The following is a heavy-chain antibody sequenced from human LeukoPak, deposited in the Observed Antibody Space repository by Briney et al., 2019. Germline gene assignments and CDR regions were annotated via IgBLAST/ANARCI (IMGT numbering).Heavy chain of an antibody. D-gene: IGHD4-11*01. Sequence: SETLSLTCTVSGGSISSGGTYYWSWIRQPAGKGLEWIGRIYTSGSTNYNPSLKSRVTISVDTSKNQFSLKLSSVTAADTAVYYCARTYCNYGGSYYYYYMDVWGKGTTVTVSS. J-gene: IGHJ6*03. V-gene: IGHV4-61*02. CDR2: IYTSGST. CDR3: ARTYCNYGGSYYYYYMDV. CDR1: GGSISSGGTYY.